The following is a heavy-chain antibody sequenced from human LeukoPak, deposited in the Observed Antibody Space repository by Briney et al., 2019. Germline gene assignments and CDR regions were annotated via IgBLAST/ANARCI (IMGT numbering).Heavy chain of an antibody. V-gene: IGHV7-4-1*02. CDR2: INTNTGNP. CDR3: ARVSVGHYYGSGSPLDY. D-gene: IGHD3-10*01. J-gene: IGHJ4*02. CDR1: GYTFTSYA. Sequence: ASVKVSCKAPGYTFTSYAMNWLRQAPGQGLEWMGWINTNTGNPTYAQGFTGRFVFSLDTSVSTAYLQISSLKAEDTAVYYCARVSVGHYYGSGSPLDYWGRGTLVTVSS.